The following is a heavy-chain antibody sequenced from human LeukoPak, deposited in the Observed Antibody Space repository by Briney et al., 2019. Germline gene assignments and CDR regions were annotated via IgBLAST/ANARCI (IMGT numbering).Heavy chain of an antibody. V-gene: IGHV4-34*01. CDR1: GGSFSGYC. CDR3: ARKGPKVTIFGVVNRKTYMDV. J-gene: IGHJ6*03. Sequence: SETLSRNSSGYGGSFSGYCWSWIRQPPGKGREWWGGINHSERTNYNPSLRSRVTKSVVTSKSQFSMKLSSVTAADTAVYYCARKGPKVTIFGVVNRKTYMDVWGKGTTVTVSS. D-gene: IGHD3-3*01. CDR2: INHSERT.